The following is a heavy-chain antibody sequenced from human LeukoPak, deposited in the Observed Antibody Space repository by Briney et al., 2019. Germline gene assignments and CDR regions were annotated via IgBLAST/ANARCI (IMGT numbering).Heavy chain of an antibody. Sequence: GGSLRLSCAASGFTFSSYWIHWVRQAPGKGLVWVSHINSDGSSATYADSVQGRLTISRDNAKNTLYLQMKSLRAEDTAVYYCARGGVGCFDYWGQGALVAASS. J-gene: IGHJ4*02. CDR2: INSDGSSA. V-gene: IGHV3-74*01. CDR3: ARGGVGCFDY. D-gene: IGHD6-19*01. CDR1: GFTFSSYW.